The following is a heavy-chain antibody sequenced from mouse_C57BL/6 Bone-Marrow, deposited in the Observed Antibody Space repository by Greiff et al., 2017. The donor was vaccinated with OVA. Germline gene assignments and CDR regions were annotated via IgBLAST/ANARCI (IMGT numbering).Heavy chain of an antibody. Sequence: QVQLKQSGAELVRPGASVTLSCKASGYTFTDYEMHWVKQTPVHGLEWIGAIDPETGGTAYNQKFKGKAILTADKSSSTAYMELRSLTSEDSAVYYCTRSALGRGYWGQGTTLTVSS. CDR2: IDPETGGT. CDR1: GYTFTDYE. CDR3: TRSALGRGY. D-gene: IGHD4-1*01. J-gene: IGHJ2*01. V-gene: IGHV1-15*01.